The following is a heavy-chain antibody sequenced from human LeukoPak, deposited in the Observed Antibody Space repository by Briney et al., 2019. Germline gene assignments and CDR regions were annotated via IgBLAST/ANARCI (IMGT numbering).Heavy chain of an antibody. J-gene: IGHJ5*02. D-gene: IGHD6-19*01. Sequence: PSQTLSLTCTVSGGSISSGSYYWSWIRQPAGKGLEWIGRIYTSGSTHYNPSLKSRVTISVDTSKNQLSLNLNSVTAADTAVYYCARAVGSSESNWFDPWGQGTLATVSS. CDR3: ARAVGSSESNWFDP. CDR1: GGSISSGSYY. CDR2: IYTSGST. V-gene: IGHV4-61*02.